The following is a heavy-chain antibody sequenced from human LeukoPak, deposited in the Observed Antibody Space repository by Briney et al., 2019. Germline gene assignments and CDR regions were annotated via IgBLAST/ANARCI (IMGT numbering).Heavy chain of an antibody. V-gene: IGHV1-2*02. D-gene: IGHD3-22*01. Sequence: ASVKVSCKASGYTFTGYYMHWVRQAPGQGLEWMGWINPNSGGTNYAQKFQGRVTMTRDTSISTAYMELSRLRSDDTAVYYCARGRYGSSGYYFTTHRGIGEYYFDYWGQGTQVTVSS. CDR2: INPNSGGT. J-gene: IGHJ4*02. CDR3: ARGRYGSSGYYFTTHRGIGEYYFDY. CDR1: GYTFTGYY.